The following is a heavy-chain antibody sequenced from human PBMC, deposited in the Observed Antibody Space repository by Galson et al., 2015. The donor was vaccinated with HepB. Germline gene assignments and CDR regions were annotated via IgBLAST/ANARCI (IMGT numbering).Heavy chain of an antibody. J-gene: IGHJ3*02. D-gene: IGHD3-10*01. CDR3: AKDRSPRNYYGSGWGAFDI. CDR1: GFTFSSCA. Sequence: SLRLSCAASGFTFSSCAMSWVRQAPGKGLEWVSAISGSGGSTYYADSVKGRFTISRDNSKNTLYLQMNSLRAEDTAVYYCAKDRSPRNYYGSGWGAFDIWGQGTMVTVSS. CDR2: ISGSGGST. V-gene: IGHV3-23*01.